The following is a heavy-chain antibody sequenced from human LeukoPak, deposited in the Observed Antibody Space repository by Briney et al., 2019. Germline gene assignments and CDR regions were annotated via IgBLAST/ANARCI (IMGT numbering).Heavy chain of an antibody. V-gene: IGHV3-21*01. CDR2: ISSSSSYI. D-gene: IGHD3-3*01. J-gene: IGHJ3*02. CDR1: GFTFSSYS. CDR3: ARGGSTIFGVTAFDI. Sequence: PGGSLRLSCAASGFTFSSYSMNWVRQAPGKGLEWVSSISSSSSYIYYADSVKGRFTISRDNAKNSLYLQMNSLRAEDTAVYYCARGGSTIFGVTAFDIWGQGTMVTVSS.